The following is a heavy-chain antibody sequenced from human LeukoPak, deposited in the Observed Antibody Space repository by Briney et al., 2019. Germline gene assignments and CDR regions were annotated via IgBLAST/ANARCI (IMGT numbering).Heavy chain of an antibody. Sequence: LTGGSLRLSCAASGFTFSNYAMSWVRQTPGKGLECVSVVTGSGGDTYYTGSVNGRFTISRDNSKNTLYLQMNSLRAEDTAVYYCAGVVRHTGITDFWGQGTLVTVSS. CDR2: VTGSGGDT. D-gene: IGHD1-14*01. J-gene: IGHJ4*02. V-gene: IGHV3-23*01. CDR1: GFTFSNYA. CDR3: AGVVRHTGITDF.